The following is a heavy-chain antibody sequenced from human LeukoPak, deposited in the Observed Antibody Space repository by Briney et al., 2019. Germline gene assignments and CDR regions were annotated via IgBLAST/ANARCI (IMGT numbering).Heavy chain of an antibody. CDR2: ISWNSGTI. J-gene: IGHJ4*02. Sequence: GGSLRLSCAASGSSFDDYAMHWVRQAPGKGLEWVSGISWNSGTIGYADSVKGRFTISRDNAKNSLYLQMNSLRPEDTALYYCAKDKTNYYDTGSYSNYFDYWGQGILVTVSS. V-gene: IGHV3-9*01. CDR3: AKDKTNYYDTGSYSNYFDY. CDR1: GSSFDDYA. D-gene: IGHD3-22*01.